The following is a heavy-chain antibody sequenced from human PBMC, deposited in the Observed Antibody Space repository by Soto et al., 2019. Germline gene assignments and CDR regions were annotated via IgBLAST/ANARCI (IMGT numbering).Heavy chain of an antibody. Sequence: QVQLVQSGAEVKKPGSSVKVSCKASGGTFSSYAISWVRQAPGQGLEWMGGVIPIFGTANYAQKFQGRVTITADESASTAYMGLSSLRSEDTAVYYCARPYYYGSGSYYNDAFDIWGQGTMVTVSS. CDR2: VIPIFGTA. CDR1: GGTFSSYA. D-gene: IGHD3-10*01. V-gene: IGHV1-69*01. J-gene: IGHJ3*02. CDR3: ARPYYYGSGSYYNDAFDI.